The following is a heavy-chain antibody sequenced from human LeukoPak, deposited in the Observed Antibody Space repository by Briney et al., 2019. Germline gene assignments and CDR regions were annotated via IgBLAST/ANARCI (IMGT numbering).Heavy chain of an antibody. CDR3: GRLGRDGYNNPWVYYFDY. Sequence: PSETLSLTCAVYGGSFSGYYWSWIRQPPGKGLEWIGEINHSGSTNYNPSLKSRVTISVDTSKNQFSLKLSSVTAADTAVYYCGRLGRDGYNNPWVYYFDYWGQGTLVTVSS. CDR1: GGSFSGYY. D-gene: IGHD5-24*01. J-gene: IGHJ4*02. V-gene: IGHV4-34*01. CDR2: INHSGST.